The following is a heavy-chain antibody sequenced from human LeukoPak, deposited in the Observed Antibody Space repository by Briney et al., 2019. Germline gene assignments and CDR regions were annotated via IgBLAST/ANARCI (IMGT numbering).Heavy chain of an antibody. V-gene: IGHV4-31*03. CDR1: GGSISSGGYY. Sequence: SGTLSLTCTVSGGSISSGGYYWSWIRQHPGKGLEWIGYIYYSGSTYYNPSLKSRVTISVDTSKNQFSLKLSSVTAADTAVYYCARDNPEHGGFDYWGQGTLVTVSS. D-gene: IGHD3-16*01. CDR3: ARDNPEHGGFDY. CDR2: IYYSGST. J-gene: IGHJ4*02.